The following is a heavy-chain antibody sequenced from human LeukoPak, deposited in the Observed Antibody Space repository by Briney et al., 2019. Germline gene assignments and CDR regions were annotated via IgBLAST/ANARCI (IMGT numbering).Heavy chain of an antibody. J-gene: IGHJ3*02. CDR2: ISSSGSTI. CDR3: ARESPYDSNGLNDAFDI. V-gene: IGHV3-11*01. CDR1: GFTFSDYY. Sequence: GGSLRLSCAASGFTFSDYYMSWIRQAPGKGLEWVSYISSSGSTIYYADSVKGRFTISRDNAKNSLYLQMNSLRAEDTAVYYCARESPYDSNGLNDAFDIWGQGPMVTVSS. D-gene: IGHD3-22*01.